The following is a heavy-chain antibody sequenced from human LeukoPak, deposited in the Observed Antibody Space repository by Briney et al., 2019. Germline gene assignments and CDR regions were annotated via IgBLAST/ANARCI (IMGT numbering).Heavy chain of an antibody. CDR1: GYTFTSYY. D-gene: IGHD1-26*01. J-gene: IGHJ6*02. CDR3: AKGLVGAGYYYYGMDV. Sequence: ASVKVSCKASGYTFTSYYMHWVRQAPGQGLEWMGIINPSGGSTSYAQKFQGRVTITADESTSTAYMELSSLRSEDTAVYYCAKGLVGAGYYYYGMDVWGQGTTVTVSS. CDR2: INPSGGST. V-gene: IGHV1-46*01.